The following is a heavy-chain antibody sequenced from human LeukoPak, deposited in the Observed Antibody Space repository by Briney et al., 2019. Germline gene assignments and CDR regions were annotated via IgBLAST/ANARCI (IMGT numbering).Heavy chain of an antibody. CDR2: VSYDGSTK. V-gene: IGHV3-30-3*02. J-gene: IGHJ4*02. CDR1: GFRFITSA. D-gene: IGHD2-15*01. CDR3: AKSTAPCSRGSCYSALES. Sequence: GGSLRLSCAASGFRFITSALHWVRQAPGKGLEWVGVVSYDGSTKYYADSVKGRFTISRDNSENTLYLQMNSLRVEDTAIYYCAKSTAPCSRGSCYSALESWGQGTLVTVSS.